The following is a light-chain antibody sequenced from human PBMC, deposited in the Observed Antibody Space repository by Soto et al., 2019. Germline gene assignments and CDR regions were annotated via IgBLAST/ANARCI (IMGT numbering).Light chain of an antibody. Sequence: EIVLTQSPATLSLSPGERATLSCRASQSVGSYLAWYQQKPGQAPRLLIYSASKRATGIPARFSGSGSGTDFTLTISSLEPEDFAVYYCQQRSNWPLTFGGGTMVEIK. CDR3: QQRSNWPLT. V-gene: IGKV3-11*01. J-gene: IGKJ4*01. CDR2: SAS. CDR1: QSVGSY.